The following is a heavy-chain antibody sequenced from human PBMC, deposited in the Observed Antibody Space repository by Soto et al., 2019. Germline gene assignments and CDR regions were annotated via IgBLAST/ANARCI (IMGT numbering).Heavy chain of an antibody. J-gene: IGHJ5*02. CDR2: ISSSSTYI. Sequence: EVQLVESGGGLVKPGGSLRLSCAASGFTFSSYTMSWVRQAPGKGLEWVSSISSSSTYIYYADSVKGRFTISRDNAKNSLYMHMNGLRAEDTPVYYCARDNGEFDPWGQGTLVTVSS. D-gene: IGHD3-10*01. CDR3: ARDNGEFDP. V-gene: IGHV3-21*01. CDR1: GFTFSSYT.